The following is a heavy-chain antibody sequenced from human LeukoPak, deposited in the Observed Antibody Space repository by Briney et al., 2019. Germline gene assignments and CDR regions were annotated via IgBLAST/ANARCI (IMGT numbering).Heavy chain of an antibody. Sequence: SETLSLTCAVYGGSFSGYCWSWLRQPPGRGLEWIGEINHSGSTNYNPSLKSRVTISVDTSKNQFSLSLSSVTAADTAVYYCAKGQQLLNDAFDIWGQGTMVTVSS. CDR2: INHSGST. D-gene: IGHD6-13*01. CDR3: AKGQQLLNDAFDI. CDR1: GGSFSGYC. V-gene: IGHV4-34*01. J-gene: IGHJ3*02.